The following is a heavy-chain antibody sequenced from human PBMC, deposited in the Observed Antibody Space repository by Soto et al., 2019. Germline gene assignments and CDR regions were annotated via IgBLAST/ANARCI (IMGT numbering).Heavy chain of an antibody. CDR1: GFTFSSYS. Sequence: EVQLVGSGGGLVKPGGSLKLSCAASGFTFSSYSMNWVRQAPGKGLEWVSSISSSSSYIYYADSVKGRFTISRDNAKNSLYQQMNSLRAEDTAVYYCARVITGTTGFDYWGQGTLVTVSS. D-gene: IGHD1-7*01. CDR2: ISSSSSYI. V-gene: IGHV3-21*01. J-gene: IGHJ4*02. CDR3: ARVITGTTGFDY.